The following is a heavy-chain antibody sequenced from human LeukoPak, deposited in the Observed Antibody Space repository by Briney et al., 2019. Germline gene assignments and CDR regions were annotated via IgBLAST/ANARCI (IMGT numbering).Heavy chain of an antibody. D-gene: IGHD1-26*01. CDR1: DGSISSSSFY. Sequence: SETLSLTCTVSDGSISSSSFYWGWIRQPPGKGLEWIGSIYYSGSTYYNPSLKSRVTISVDTSKNQFSLKLSSVTAADTAVYYCARHDDTVGATSVDYWGQGTLVTVSS. V-gene: IGHV4-39*01. J-gene: IGHJ4*02. CDR2: IYYSGST. CDR3: ARHDDTVGATSVDY.